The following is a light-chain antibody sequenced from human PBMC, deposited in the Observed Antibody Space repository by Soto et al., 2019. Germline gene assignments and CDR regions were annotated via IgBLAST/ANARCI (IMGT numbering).Light chain of an antibody. J-gene: IGLJ1*01. CDR3: AAWDDNLNAYV. Sequence: QSVLTQPPSASSTPGQTVTISCSGSNSNIGTFYVYWYQHLPGTAPKLLIYLGDQRASGVSDRFSGSKSGTSASLAINGLRSDDEADYYCAAWDDNLNAYVFGSGTKLTVL. CDR2: LGD. CDR1: NSNIGTFY. V-gene: IGLV1-47*02.